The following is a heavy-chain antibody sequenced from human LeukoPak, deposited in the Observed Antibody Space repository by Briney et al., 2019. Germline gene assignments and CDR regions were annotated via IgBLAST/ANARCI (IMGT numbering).Heavy chain of an antibody. CDR3: AKEGVTMVRGVRYYMDV. Sequence: AGGSLRLSCAASGFTFSSYAMSWVRQAPGKGLEWVSAISSSGGSTYYADSVKGRFTISRDNSKNTLYLQMNSLRAEDTAVYYCAKEGVTMVRGVRYYMDVWGKGTTVTVSS. CDR1: GFTFSSYA. J-gene: IGHJ6*03. V-gene: IGHV3-23*01. D-gene: IGHD3-10*01. CDR2: ISSSGGST.